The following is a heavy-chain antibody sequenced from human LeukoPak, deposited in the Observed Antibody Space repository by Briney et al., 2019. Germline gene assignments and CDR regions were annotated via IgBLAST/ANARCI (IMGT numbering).Heavy chain of an antibody. CDR2: IRSGANYE. D-gene: IGHD2-21*01. CDR3: AGARGIAAIDY. CDR1: GFTFSDYG. J-gene: IGHJ4*02. V-gene: IGHV3-30*02. Sequence: GGSLRLSCAASGFTFSDYGMHWVRQAPGKGLEWVAFIRSGANYEYYADSVKGRFTISREDSKNTLYLQMNRLKVEDTAVYYCAGARGIAAIDYWGQGTLVTVSS.